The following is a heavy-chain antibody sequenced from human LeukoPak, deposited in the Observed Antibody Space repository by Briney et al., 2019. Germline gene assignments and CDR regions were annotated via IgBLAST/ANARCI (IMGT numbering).Heavy chain of an antibody. CDR3: ERGSIGDY. CDR2: INHSGST. CDR1: GGSFSGYY. J-gene: IGHJ4*02. D-gene: IGHD1-26*01. V-gene: IGHV4-34*01. Sequence: SETLSLTCAVYGGSFSGYYWSWIRQPPGKGLEWIGEINHSGSTNYNPSLKSRVTISVDTSKNQFSLKLSSVTAADTAVYYCERGSIGDYWGQGTLVTVSS.